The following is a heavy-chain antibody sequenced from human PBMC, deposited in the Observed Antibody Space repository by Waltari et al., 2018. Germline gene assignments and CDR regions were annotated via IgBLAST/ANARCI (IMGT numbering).Heavy chain of an antibody. CDR2: ISGSGCST. CDR3: AKDRFYCTNGVCYGVDYFDY. J-gene: IGHJ4*02. V-gene: IGHV3-23*01. CDR1: GFTFSSYA. D-gene: IGHD2-8*01. Sequence: EVQLLESGGGLVQPGGSLRLSCAASGFTFSSYAMSWVRQAPGKGLGWVSAISGSGCSTYYADSVKGRFTISRDNSKNTLYLQMNSLRAEDTAVYYCAKDRFYCTNGVCYGVDYFDYWGQGTLVTVSS.